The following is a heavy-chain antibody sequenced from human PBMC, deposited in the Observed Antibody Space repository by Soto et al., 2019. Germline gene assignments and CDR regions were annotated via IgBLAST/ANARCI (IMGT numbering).Heavy chain of an antibody. CDR2: IYYSGST. CDR1: GGSISSSSYY. V-gene: IGHV4-39*01. Sequence: QLQLQESGPGLVKPSETLSLTCTVSGGSISSSSYYWGWIRQPPGKGLEWIGSIYYSGSTYYNPSLKSRDTISVDTSKNQFSLKLSSVTAADTAVYYCARHFYYGDYRGYWGQGTLVTVSS. CDR3: ARHFYYGDYRGY. J-gene: IGHJ4*02. D-gene: IGHD4-17*01.